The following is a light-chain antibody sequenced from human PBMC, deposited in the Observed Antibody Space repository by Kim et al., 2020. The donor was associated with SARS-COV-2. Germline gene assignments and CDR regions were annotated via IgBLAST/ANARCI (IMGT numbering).Light chain of an antibody. CDR2: DAS. CDR3: QQRSNWPPT. Sequence: EIVLTQSPATLSLSPGERATLSCWASQSVSSYLAWFQQKPGQAPRLLIYDASNRATGIPARFSGSGSGTDFTLTISSLEPEDFAVYYCQQRSNWPPTFGQGTKVDIK. J-gene: IGKJ1*01. CDR1: QSVSSY. V-gene: IGKV3-11*01.